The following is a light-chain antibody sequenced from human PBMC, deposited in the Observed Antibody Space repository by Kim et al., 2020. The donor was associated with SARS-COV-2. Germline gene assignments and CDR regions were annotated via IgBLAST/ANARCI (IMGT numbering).Light chain of an antibody. Sequence: APVGDRVTITGRASQSIRTWLAWYQQKPWKAPSLLIHKASNLESGVPSRFSGSGSETEFTLTINSLQPDDFATYYCQQYNSYSLTFGGGTKVDIK. CDR2: KAS. CDR1: QSIRTW. J-gene: IGKJ4*01. CDR3: QQYNSYSLT. V-gene: IGKV1-5*03.